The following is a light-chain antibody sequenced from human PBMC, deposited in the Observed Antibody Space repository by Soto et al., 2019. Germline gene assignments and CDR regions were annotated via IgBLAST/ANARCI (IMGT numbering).Light chain of an antibody. J-gene: IGKJ1*01. CDR3: QQYGSSPQWT. CDR2: GAS. V-gene: IGKV3-20*01. CDR1: QSVSSSY. Sequence: EIVLTQSPGTLSLSPGERATLSCRASQSVSSSYLAWYQQKPGQAPRLLIYGASSRATGIPDRFSGSGSGTDFTLIISRLEPEDFAVYYCQQYGSSPQWTFGQGTKVEIK.